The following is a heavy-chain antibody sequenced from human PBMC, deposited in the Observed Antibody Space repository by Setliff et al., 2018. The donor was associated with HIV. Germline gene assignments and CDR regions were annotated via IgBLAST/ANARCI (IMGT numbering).Heavy chain of an antibody. CDR1: GFTFDNYA. CDR3: ARTPIAAAANYYYYYMDV. D-gene: IGHD6-13*01. V-gene: IGHV3-23*01. CDR2: IGGGIGADT. Sequence: GGSLRLSCAASGFTFDNYAMTWVRQAPGKGLEWVSGIGGGIGADTDYADSVKGRFTISRDSSKNTLYLQMNSLRAEDTAVYYCARTPIAAAANYYYYYMDVWGKGTTVTVSS. J-gene: IGHJ6*03.